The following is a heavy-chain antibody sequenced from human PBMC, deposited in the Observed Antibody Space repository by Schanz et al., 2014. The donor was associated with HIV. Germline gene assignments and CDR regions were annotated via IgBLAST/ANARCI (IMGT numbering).Heavy chain of an antibody. J-gene: IGHJ5*01. CDR1: GFPFNGYS. D-gene: IGHD1-26*01. Sequence: QVQLVESGGALVNPGSSLRLSCAASGFPFNGYSMSWIRQAPGKGLEWISYISSGGSSKNYADSVKGRFTISRDNAKNSLYLQMNSLIPEDTAVYYCARDRKSGNYDGGFDSWGQGTLVTVSS. CDR2: ISSGGSSK. V-gene: IGHV3-11*01. CDR3: ARDRKSGNYDGGFDS.